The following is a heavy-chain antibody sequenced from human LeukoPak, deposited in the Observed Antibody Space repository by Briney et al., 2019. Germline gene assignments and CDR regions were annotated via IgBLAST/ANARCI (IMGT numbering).Heavy chain of an antibody. V-gene: IGHV1-18*01. CDR3: ARDGNSVLLWFGELLPYFDY. CDR2: ISPYNGNT. CDR1: GYTFTSYG. Sequence: ASVKVSCKASGYTFTSYGISGLRQPPGQGLEGLGWISPYNGNTNYAQKLQGRVTMTIDTSTSTAYMELGSLRSDDTAVYYCARDGNSVLLWFGELLPYFDYWGQGTLVTVSS. J-gene: IGHJ4*02. D-gene: IGHD3-10*01.